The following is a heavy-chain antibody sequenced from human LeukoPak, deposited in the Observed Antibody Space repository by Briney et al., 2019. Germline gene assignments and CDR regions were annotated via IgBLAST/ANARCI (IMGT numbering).Heavy chain of an antibody. J-gene: IGHJ4*02. CDR2: VYYSGST. V-gene: IGHV4-59*02. Sequence: SETLSLTCTVSGGSVSSYYWSWIRQTPGNGLEWIGDVYYSGSTNYNPSLKSRVTISVDTSKNQFSLKLSSVAAADTAVYYCARGGGDSRWRYYIDYWGQGTLVTVSS. CDR3: ARGGGDSRWRYYIDY. D-gene: IGHD2-21*02. CDR1: GGSVSSYY.